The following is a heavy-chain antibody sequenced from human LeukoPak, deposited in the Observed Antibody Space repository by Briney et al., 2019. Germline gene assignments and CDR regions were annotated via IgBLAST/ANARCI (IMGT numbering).Heavy chain of an antibody. Sequence: PSGTLSLTCAVSGGSISSNNWWSWVRQPPGKGLEWIGEIYHGGSTNYNPSLKSRLTISVDKSKNQFSLKLSSVTAADTAVYYCARGVRYYDFWSGLTYFDYWGQGTLVTVSS. CDR1: GGSISSNNW. D-gene: IGHD3-3*01. V-gene: IGHV4-4*02. CDR2: IYHGGST. CDR3: ARGVRYYDFWSGLTYFDY. J-gene: IGHJ4*02.